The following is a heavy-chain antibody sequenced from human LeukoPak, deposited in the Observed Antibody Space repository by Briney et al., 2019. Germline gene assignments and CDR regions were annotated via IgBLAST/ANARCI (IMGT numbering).Heavy chain of an antibody. J-gene: IGHJ4*02. D-gene: IGHD5-18*01. CDR1: GVTLSPYG. Sequence: GMSLRLSCAASGVTLSPYGMHWVRQAPGKGLEWVAVIYSGGNTYYADSVKGRFTISRDNSKNTLYLQMNSLRAEDTAVYYCARDGITTMENWGQGTLVTVSS. V-gene: IGHV3-53*01. CDR2: IYSGGNT. CDR3: ARDGITTMEN.